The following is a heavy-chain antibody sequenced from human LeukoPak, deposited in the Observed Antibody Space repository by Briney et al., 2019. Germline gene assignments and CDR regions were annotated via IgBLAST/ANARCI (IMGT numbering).Heavy chain of an antibody. CDR1: GFTFTDYA. CDR2: ISYDGSRK. D-gene: IGHD4-23*01. V-gene: IGHV3-30-3*01. J-gene: IGHJ4*02. CDR3: ASLYGGNLDTDY. Sequence: GGSLRLSCAASGFTFTDYAIHWVRQAPGKGLEWVAIISYDGSRKYYADSVKGRFTISRDNAKNSLFLQMNSLRAEDTAVYYCASLYGGNLDTDYWGQGTLVTVSS.